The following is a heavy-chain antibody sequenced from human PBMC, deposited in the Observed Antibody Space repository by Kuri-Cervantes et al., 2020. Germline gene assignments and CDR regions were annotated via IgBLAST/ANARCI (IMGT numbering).Heavy chain of an antibody. CDR1: GGSTSSSSYY. CDR3: ARQARNYYDMRAFDI. Sequence: SETLSLTCTVSGGSTSSSSYYWGWIRQPPGKGLEWIGSIYYSGSTYYNPSLKSRVTISVDTSKNQFSLKLSSVTAADTAVYYCARQARNYYDMRAFDIWGQGTMVTVSS. D-gene: IGHD3-22*01. J-gene: IGHJ3*02. CDR2: IYYSGST. V-gene: IGHV4-39*01.